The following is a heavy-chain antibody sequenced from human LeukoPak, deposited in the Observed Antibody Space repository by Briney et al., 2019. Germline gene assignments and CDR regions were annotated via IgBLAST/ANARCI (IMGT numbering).Heavy chain of an antibody. J-gene: IGHJ3*02. Sequence: GRSLRLSCAASGFTFSSYAMHWVRQAPGKGLEWVAVISYDGSNKYYADSVKGRFTISRDNSKNTLYLQMNSLRAEDTAVYYCARESGLHPKAFDIWGQGTMVTVSS. CDR3: ARESGLHPKAFDI. V-gene: IGHV3-30*04. CDR2: ISYDGSNK. D-gene: IGHD3-10*01. CDR1: GFTFSSYA.